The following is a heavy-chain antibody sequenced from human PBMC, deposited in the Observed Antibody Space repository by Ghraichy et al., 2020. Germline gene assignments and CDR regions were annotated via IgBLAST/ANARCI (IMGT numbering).Heavy chain of an antibody. CDR3: ARGTYYYYMDV. CDR1: GFTFSSYD. V-gene: IGHV3-13*04. J-gene: IGHJ6*03. D-gene: IGHD1-7*01. Sequence: GGSLRLSCAASGFTFSSYDMHWVRQATGKGLEWVSAIGTAGDTYYPGSVKGRFTISRENAKNSLYLQMNSLRAGDTAVYYCARGTYYYYMDVWGKGTTVTVSS. CDR2: IGTAGDT.